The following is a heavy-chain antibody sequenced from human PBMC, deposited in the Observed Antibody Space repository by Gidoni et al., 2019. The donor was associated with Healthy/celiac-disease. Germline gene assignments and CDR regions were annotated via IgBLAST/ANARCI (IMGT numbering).Heavy chain of an antibody. V-gene: IGHV3-53*01. CDR1: GFTVSSNY. CDR2: IYSGGST. D-gene: IGHD3-22*01. Sequence: EVQLVESGGGLIQPGGSLRLSCAASGFTVSSNYMSWVRQAAGKGLEWVSVIYSGGSTYYADSVKGRFTISRDNSKNTLYLQMNSLRAEDTAVYYCARDRYYYDSSGGDYYYGMDVWGQGTTVTVSS. J-gene: IGHJ6*02. CDR3: ARDRYYYDSSGGDYYYGMDV.